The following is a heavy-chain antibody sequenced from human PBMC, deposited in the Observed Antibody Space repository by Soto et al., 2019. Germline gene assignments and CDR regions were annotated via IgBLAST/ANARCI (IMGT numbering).Heavy chain of an antibody. CDR1: GFTFSSYW. CDR3: ARDPENYYGSGSLDY. J-gene: IGHJ4*02. CDR2: INSDGSST. Sequence: SLRLSCAASGFTFSSYWMHWVRQAPGKGLVWVSRINSDGSSTSYADSVKGRFTISRDNAKNTLYLQMNSLRAEDTAVYYCARDPENYYGSGSLDYWGQGTLVTVSS. D-gene: IGHD3-10*01. V-gene: IGHV3-74*01.